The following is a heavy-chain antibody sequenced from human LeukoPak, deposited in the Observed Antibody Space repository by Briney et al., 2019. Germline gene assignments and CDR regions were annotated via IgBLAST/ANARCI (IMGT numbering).Heavy chain of an antibody. J-gene: IGHJ4*02. CDR1: GFIFGDYA. D-gene: IGHD1-1*01. CDR3: AREYRGRYFDH. CDR2: ISYDGSDK. Sequence: QAGGSLRLSCTASGFIFGDYALTWVRQAPGKGLEWVAIISYDGSDKYYADSVKGRFTISRDNSKNTLNLQMNSLRVEDTAVYYCAREYRGRYFDHWGQGTLVTVSS. V-gene: IGHV3-30-3*01.